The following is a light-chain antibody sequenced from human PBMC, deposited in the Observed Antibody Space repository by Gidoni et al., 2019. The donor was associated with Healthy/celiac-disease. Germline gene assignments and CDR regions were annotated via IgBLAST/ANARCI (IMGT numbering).Light chain of an antibody. CDR1: QSISSY. CDR3: QQSYSTPPWT. CDR2: AAS. J-gene: IGKJ1*01. V-gene: IGKV1-39*01. Sequence: DIQMTQSPSSLSASVGDRVTITCRASQSISSYLNWYQQKPGKAPKLLIYAASSLQRGVPSRFSGSGSGTDFTLTISILQPEDFATYYCQQSYSTPPWTFGQGTKVEI.